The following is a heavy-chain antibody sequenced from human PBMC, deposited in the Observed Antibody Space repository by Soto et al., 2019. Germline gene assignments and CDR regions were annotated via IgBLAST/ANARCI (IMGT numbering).Heavy chain of an antibody. CDR1: GFTFSTYP. CDR3: VKPPVITASYYYYDMDV. Sequence: EAQLLESGGGLVQPGGSPRLSCAASGFTFSTYPMSWVRQAPGKGLEWVSGINGSGISTYYTDSVKGRFTISRDNSKNTVFLQMNSLRDEDTAVYYCVKPPVITASYYYYDMDVWGQGTTVTVSS. J-gene: IGHJ6*02. CDR2: INGSGIST. D-gene: IGHD4-4*01. V-gene: IGHV3-23*01.